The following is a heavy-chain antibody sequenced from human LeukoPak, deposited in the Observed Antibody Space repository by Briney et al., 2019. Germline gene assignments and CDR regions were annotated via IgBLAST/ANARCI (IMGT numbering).Heavy chain of an antibody. Sequence: ASVKVSCKASGYTFSAYGINWVRQAPGQGLEWMGWISTYDGKTNYAQNLQGRATMTTDTSTSTAYLELRSLRSDDTAMYYCARGRTSVTTLRYFDYWGQGTLVTVSS. J-gene: IGHJ4*02. D-gene: IGHD4-17*01. CDR1: GYTFSAYG. V-gene: IGHV1-18*01. CDR3: ARGRTSVTTLRYFDY. CDR2: ISTYDGKT.